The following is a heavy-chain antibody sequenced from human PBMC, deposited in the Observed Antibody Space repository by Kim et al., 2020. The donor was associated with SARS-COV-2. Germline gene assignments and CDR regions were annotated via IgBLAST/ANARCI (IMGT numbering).Heavy chain of an antibody. D-gene: IGHD2-15*01. J-gene: IGHJ4*02. CDR3: ARARGYGGNPYYFDY. V-gene: IGHV4-34*01. Sequence: PSLRSRVTISVDTSKNQFSLKLSSVTAADTAVYYCARARGYGGNPYYFDYWGQGTLVTVSS.